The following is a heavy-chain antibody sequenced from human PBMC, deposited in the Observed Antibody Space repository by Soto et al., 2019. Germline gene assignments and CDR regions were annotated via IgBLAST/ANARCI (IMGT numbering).Heavy chain of an antibody. CDR3: ARDQEDSGYDFRFGFDI. CDR1: GGSISSGGYY. CDR2: IYYSGST. Sequence: QVQLQESGPGLVKPSQTLSLTCTVSGGSISSGGYYWSWIRQHPGKGLEWIGYIYYSGSTYYNPSLKSRVTISVDTSKNQFSLKLSSVTAADTAVYYCARDQEDSGYDFRFGFDIWGQGTMVTVSS. V-gene: IGHV4-31*03. D-gene: IGHD5-12*01. J-gene: IGHJ3*02.